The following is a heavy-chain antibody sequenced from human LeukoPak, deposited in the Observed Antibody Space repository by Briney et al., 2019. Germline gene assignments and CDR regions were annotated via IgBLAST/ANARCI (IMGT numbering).Heavy chain of an antibody. Sequence: GGSLRLSCVASGFTFSSYSMNWVRQAPGKGLEWVSYISSSSSTIYYADSVKGRFTISRDNAKNSLYLQMNSLRAEDTAVYYCARAPFFWSGYYFDYWGQGTLVTVSS. V-gene: IGHV3-48*01. J-gene: IGHJ4*02. CDR1: GFTFSSYS. CDR2: ISSSSSTI. CDR3: ARAPFFWSGYYFDY. D-gene: IGHD3-3*01.